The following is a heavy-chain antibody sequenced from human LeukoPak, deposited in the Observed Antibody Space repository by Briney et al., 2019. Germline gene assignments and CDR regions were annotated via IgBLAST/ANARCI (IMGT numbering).Heavy chain of an antibody. J-gene: IGHJ4*02. Sequence: SETLSLTCTVSGVSISSSSYFWGWIRQPPGKGLEWIGSIYYSGSTYYNPSLKNRVTISVDTSKTQFSLKLSSVTAADTAVYYCARLVRFTMVRGAHFDYWGQGTLVTASS. CDR1: GVSISSSSYF. CDR2: IYYSGST. D-gene: IGHD3-10*01. CDR3: ARLVRFTMVRGAHFDY. V-gene: IGHV4-39*01.